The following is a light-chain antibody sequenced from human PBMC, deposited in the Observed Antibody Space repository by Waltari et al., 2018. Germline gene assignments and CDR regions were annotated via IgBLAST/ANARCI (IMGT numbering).Light chain of an antibody. CDR1: SGDIGPYNS. CDR2: DVN. Sequence: QSALTQPPSASGPPGQSVTISCTGTSGDIGPYNSVNWYRQHPGKVPKLMIYDVNRRPSGVPDRFSGSKSGNTASLTVSGLQPEDEAVYYCNSFAGSDTVVFGGGTTLTVL. CDR3: NSFAGSDTVV. J-gene: IGLJ2*01. V-gene: IGLV2-8*01.